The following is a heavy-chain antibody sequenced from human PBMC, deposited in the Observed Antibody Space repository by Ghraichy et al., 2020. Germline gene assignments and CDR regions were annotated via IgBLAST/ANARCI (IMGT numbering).Heavy chain of an antibody. CDR3: ARGPIMITFTDY. J-gene: IGHJ4*02. V-gene: IGHV3-30*04. D-gene: IGHD3-16*01. Sequence: GGSLRLSCAASGFTFSSYAMHWVRQAPGKGLEWVAVISYDGSNKYYADSVKGRFTISRDNSKNTLYLQMNSLRAEDTAVYYCARGPIMITFTDYWGQGTLVTVSS. CDR1: GFTFSSYA. CDR2: ISYDGSNK.